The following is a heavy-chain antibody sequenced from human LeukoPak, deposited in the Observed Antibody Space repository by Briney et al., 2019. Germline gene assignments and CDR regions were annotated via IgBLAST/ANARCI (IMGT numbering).Heavy chain of an antibody. CDR3: ARHGIEVSGKYYFDL. CDR1: GFTFSSYG. CDR2: LSIDGST. Sequence: GGSLRLSCAASGFTFSSYGMHWVRQAPGKGLEWVSILSIDGSTQYIGSVKGRFSISSDNSKNTLYLQMNSLRVDDTAMYYCARHGIEVSGKYYFDLWGQGTLVTVSS. V-gene: IGHV3-NL1*01. D-gene: IGHD6-19*01. J-gene: IGHJ4*02.